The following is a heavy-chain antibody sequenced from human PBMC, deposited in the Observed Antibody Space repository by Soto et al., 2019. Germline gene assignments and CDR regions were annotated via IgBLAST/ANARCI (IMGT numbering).Heavy chain of an antibody. CDR2: ISSSGSTI. Sequence: GGSLRLFCAASGFTFSDYYMSWIRQAPGKGLEWVSYISSSGSTIYYADSVKGRFTISRDNAKNSLYLQMNSLRAEDTAVYYCARDGSRYYDFWSGPPSYGMDVWGQGTTVTVSS. D-gene: IGHD3-3*01. J-gene: IGHJ6*02. CDR1: GFTFSDYY. CDR3: ARDGSRYYDFWSGPPSYGMDV. V-gene: IGHV3-11*01.